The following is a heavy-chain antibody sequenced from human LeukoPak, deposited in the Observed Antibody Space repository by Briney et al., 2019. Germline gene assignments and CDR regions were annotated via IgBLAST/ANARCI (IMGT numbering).Heavy chain of an antibody. CDR1: GFTFSSYW. CDR2: IKQDGSEK. CDR3: ARELYYDILTGALLSYYYYYGMDV. D-gene: IGHD3-9*01. V-gene: IGHV3-7*01. Sequence: GGSLRLSCAASGFTFSSYWMSWVRQAPGKGLEWLANIKQDGSEKYHVDSVKGRFTISRDNAKNSLYLQMNSLRAEDTAVYYCARELYYDILTGALLSYYYYYGMDVWGQGTTVTVSS. J-gene: IGHJ6*02.